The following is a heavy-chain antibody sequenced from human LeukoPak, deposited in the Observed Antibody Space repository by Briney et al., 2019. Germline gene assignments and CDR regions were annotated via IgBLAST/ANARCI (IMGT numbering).Heavy chain of an antibody. CDR1: GGNFISYA. Sequence: ASVKVSCKASGGNFISYAVSWVRQAPGQGLEWMGGIIPMFGTSNYAQKFQGRVTITTDESTATAYMELSSLSSEDTAVYYCATYTLSQFWSGYYHFDYWGQGTLVSVSS. V-gene: IGHV1-69*05. CDR3: ATYTLSQFWSGYYHFDY. CDR2: IIPMFGTS. J-gene: IGHJ4*02. D-gene: IGHD3-3*01.